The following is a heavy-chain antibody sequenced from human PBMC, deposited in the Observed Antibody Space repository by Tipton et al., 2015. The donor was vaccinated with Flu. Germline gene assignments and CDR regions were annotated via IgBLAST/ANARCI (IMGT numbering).Heavy chain of an antibody. Sequence: GSLRLSCAASGFTFSSYGMHWVRQAPGKGLVWVAFIRYDGSNKYYADSVKGRFTISRDNSKNTLYLQMNSLRAEDTAVYYCAKEGIWGSGSYYYYYYGMDVWGQGTTVTVSS. CDR3: AKEGIWGSGSYYYYYYGMDV. CDR2: IRYDGSNK. V-gene: IGHV3-30*02. J-gene: IGHJ6*02. CDR1: GFTFSSYG. D-gene: IGHD3-10*01.